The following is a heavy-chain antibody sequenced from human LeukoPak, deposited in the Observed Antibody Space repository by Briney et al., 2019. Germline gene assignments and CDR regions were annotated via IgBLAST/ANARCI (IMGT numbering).Heavy chain of an antibody. CDR2: IYYSGRT. V-gene: IGHV4-39*01. Sequence: SETLSLTCTVSGGSISSSSLYWGWIRQPPGKGLEWIGSIYYSGRTYYNPSLKSRVTISIDTSKNQFSLKLSSVTAADTAVYYCARQRPYYYYYYMDVWGKGTTVTISS. J-gene: IGHJ6*03. CDR1: GGSISSSSLY. CDR3: ARQRPYYYYYYMDV.